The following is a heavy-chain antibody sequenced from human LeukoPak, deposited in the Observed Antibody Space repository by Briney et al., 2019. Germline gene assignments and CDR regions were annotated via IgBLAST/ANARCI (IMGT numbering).Heavy chain of an antibody. J-gene: IGHJ5*02. CDR3: ARGPTYYYDSSGYYSNWFDP. CDR1: GYTFTSYD. V-gene: IGHV1-8*01. D-gene: IGHD3-22*01. Sequence: ASVKVSCKASGYTFTSYDIHWVRQATGQGLEWMGWMNPNSGNTGYAQKFQGRVTMTRNTSISTAYMELSSLRSEDTAVYYCARGPTYYYDSSGYYSNWFDPWGQGTLVTVSS. CDR2: MNPNSGNT.